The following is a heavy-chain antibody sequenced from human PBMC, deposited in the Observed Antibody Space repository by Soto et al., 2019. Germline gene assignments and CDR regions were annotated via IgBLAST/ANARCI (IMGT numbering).Heavy chain of an antibody. V-gene: IGHV3-30-3*01. J-gene: IGHJ4*02. CDR1: GFICSSYA. D-gene: IGHD6-25*01. CDR2: ISYDGGNK. Sequence: QVELVESGGGVVQPGRSLRLSCAASGFICSSYAMHWVRQAPGKGLEWVAVISYDGGNKYYADSVKGRFTISRDNSKNILYLLMNSLRAEDTAVYYCAREGRLGSGFDYWGQGTLVTVSS. CDR3: AREGRLGSGFDY.